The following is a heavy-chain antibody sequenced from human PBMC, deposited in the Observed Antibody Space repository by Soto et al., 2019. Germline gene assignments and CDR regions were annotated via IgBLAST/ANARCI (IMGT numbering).Heavy chain of an antibody. CDR3: ATSGWGDNWFDP. D-gene: IGHD6-19*01. V-gene: IGHV1-2*02. CDR1: GYTFTGYY. Sequence: ASVKVSCKASGYTFTGYYMHWVRQAPGQGLEWMGWINPNSGGTNYAQKFQGRVTMTRDTSVSTAYMELSRLRSDDTAVYYCATSGWGDNWFDPWGQGTLVTVSS. J-gene: IGHJ5*02. CDR2: INPNSGGT.